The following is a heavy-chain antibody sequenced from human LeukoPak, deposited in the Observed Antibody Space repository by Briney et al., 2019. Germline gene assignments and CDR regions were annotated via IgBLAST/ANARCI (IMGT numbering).Heavy chain of an antibody. CDR2: ISGSGGST. D-gene: IGHD6-6*01. V-gene: IGHV3-23*01. CDR1: GFTFSSYA. CDR3: AKGHSSLPGLDAFDI. Sequence: GGSLRLSCAASGFTFSSYAMSWVRQAPGKGLEWVSAISGSGGSTYYADSVKGRFTISRDNSKNTLYLRMNSLRAEDTAVYYCAKGHSSLPGLDAFDIWGQGTMVTVSS. J-gene: IGHJ3*02.